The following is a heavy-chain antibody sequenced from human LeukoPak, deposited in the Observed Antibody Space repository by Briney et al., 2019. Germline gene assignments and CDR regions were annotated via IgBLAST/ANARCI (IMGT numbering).Heavy chain of an antibody. J-gene: IGHJ4*02. V-gene: IGHV1-24*01. CDR1: GYTLSEIS. Sequence: ASVKVSCKVSGYTLSEISMHWVRQAPGKGREWMGGFDPEDGETIYAQKFQGRVTMTEDTSTDTAYMELSSLRSEDTAVYYCAILPTFGHFDYWGQGTLVTVSS. CDR3: AILPTFGHFDY. D-gene: IGHD3-16*01. CDR2: FDPEDGET.